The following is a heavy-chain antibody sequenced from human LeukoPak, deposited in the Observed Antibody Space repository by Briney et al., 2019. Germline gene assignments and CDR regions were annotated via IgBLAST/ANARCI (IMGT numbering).Heavy chain of an antibody. V-gene: IGHV3-30-3*01. J-gene: IGHJ4*02. Sequence: GGSLRLSCAASGFTFSSYAMHWVRQAPGKGLEWVAVISYDGSNKYYADSVKGRFTISRDNSKNTLYLQMNSLRAEDTAVYYCASGSSHLGYWGQGTLVTVSS. CDR3: ASGSSHLGY. CDR2: ISYDGSNK. D-gene: IGHD2-15*01. CDR1: GFTFSSYA.